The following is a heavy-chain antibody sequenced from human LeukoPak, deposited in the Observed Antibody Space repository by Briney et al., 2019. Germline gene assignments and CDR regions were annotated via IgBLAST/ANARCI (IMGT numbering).Heavy chain of an antibody. V-gene: IGHV3-30-3*01. CDR3: ARGSDTRVVVPAANFDY. J-gene: IGHJ4*02. D-gene: IGHD2-2*01. CDR2: ISYDGSNK. Sequence: GGSLRLSCAASGFTFSSYAMHWVRQAPGKGLEWVAVISYDGSNKYYADSVKGRFTISRDNSKNTLYLQMNSLRAEDTAVYYCARGSDTRVVVPAANFDYWGQGTLVTVSS. CDR1: GFTFSSYA.